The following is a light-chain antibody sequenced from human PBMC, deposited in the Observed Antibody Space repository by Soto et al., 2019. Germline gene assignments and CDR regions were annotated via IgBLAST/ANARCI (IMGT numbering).Light chain of an antibody. V-gene: IGKV3D-20*02. CDR2: GAY. Sequence: EIALTQSPDTLSLSPGETATLSCRASQTVIHNYLAWHQQKPGQTPRLIVYGAYSRATGIPDRFSGSGSGTDFTLTISSLEPEDFALYYCQQSNTWPPITCGQGTRLEI. CDR3: QQSNTWPPIT. J-gene: IGKJ5*01. CDR1: QTVIHNY.